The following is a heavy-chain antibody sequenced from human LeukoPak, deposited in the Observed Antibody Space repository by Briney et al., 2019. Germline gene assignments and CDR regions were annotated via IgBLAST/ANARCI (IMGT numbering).Heavy chain of an antibody. CDR3: ARGLSSSGWYGMFDP. CDR2: INHSGST. D-gene: IGHD6-19*01. V-gene: IGHV4-34*01. CDR1: GGSFSGYY. J-gene: IGHJ5*02. Sequence: SETLSLTCAVYGGSFSGYYWSWIRQPPGKGLEWIGEINHSGSTNYNPSLKSRVTISVDTSKNQFSLKLSSVTAADTAVYYCARGLSSSGWYGMFDPWGQGTLVTVSS.